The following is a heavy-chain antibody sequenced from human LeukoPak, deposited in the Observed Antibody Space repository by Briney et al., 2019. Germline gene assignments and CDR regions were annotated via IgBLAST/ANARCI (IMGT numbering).Heavy chain of an antibody. CDR1: GFNFGSYS. V-gene: IGHV3-23*01. Sequence: GGSLRLSCAASGFNFGSYSMTWVRQAPGKGLEWVSVISAVSATTFYADSVKGRFTISRDNSKNTLYLQMNSLRAEDTAVYYCAKDYYDSSGYYYFDYWGQGTLVTVSS. J-gene: IGHJ4*02. CDR3: AKDYYDSSGYYYFDY. CDR2: ISAVSATT. D-gene: IGHD3-22*01.